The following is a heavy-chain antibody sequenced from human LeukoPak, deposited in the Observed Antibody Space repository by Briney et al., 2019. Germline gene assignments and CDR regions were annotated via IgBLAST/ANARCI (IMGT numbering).Heavy chain of an antibody. CDR2: INHSGST. CDR3: ARVFFYYYDSSGYCSFDS. CDR1: GGSFSGYY. J-gene: IGHJ4*02. V-gene: IGHV4-34*01. Sequence: SETLSLTCAVYGGSFSGYYWSWIRQPPGKGLEWIGEINHSGSTNYNPSLKSRVTISVDTSKNQFSLKLSSVTAADTAVYYCARVFFYYYDSSGYCSFDSGGQGPLVTVSS. D-gene: IGHD3-22*01.